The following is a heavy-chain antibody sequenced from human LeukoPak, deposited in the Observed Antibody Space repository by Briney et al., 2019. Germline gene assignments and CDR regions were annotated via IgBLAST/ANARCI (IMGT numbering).Heavy chain of an antibody. CDR1: GYTFTSYY. D-gene: IGHD2-8*01. Sequence: GASVKVSCKASGYTFTSYYMHWVRQAPGQGLEWMGIINPSGGSTSCAQKFQGRVTMTRDTSTSTVYMELSSLRSEDTAVYYCARVAHPTKTGNYYYYYGMDVWGQGTTVTVSS. CDR3: ARVAHPTKTGNYYYYYGMDV. CDR2: INPSGGST. V-gene: IGHV1-46*01. J-gene: IGHJ6*02.